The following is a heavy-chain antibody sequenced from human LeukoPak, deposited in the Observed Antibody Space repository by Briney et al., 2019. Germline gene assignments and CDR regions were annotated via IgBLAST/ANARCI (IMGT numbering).Heavy chain of an antibody. CDR1: GGSFSGDY. CDR3: ARHKIVITMLGIHRWFDP. V-gene: IGHV4-34*01. CDR2: INRSGRA. J-gene: IGHJ5*02. Sequence: SETLSLTCAVYGGSFSGDYWSWIRQPPGKGLEWIGDINRSGRAVYNTSLKSRVIISVDTSKNQFSLKVNSVTAADTAVYYCARHKIVITMLGIHRWFDPWGQGTLVAVSS. D-gene: IGHD3-3*01.